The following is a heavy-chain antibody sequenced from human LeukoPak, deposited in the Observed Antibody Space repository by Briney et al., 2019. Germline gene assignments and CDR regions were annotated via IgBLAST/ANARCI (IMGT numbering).Heavy chain of an antibody. CDR3: ARVVIAVAGTRLGWFDP. J-gene: IGHJ5*02. Sequence: SETLSLTRTVSGGSISSYYWSWIRQPPGKGLEWIGYIYYSGSTNYNPSLKSRVTISVDTSKNQFSLKLSSVTAADTAVYYCARVVIAVAGTRLGWFDPWGQGTLVTVSS. D-gene: IGHD6-19*01. CDR2: IYYSGST. CDR1: GGSISSYY. V-gene: IGHV4-59*12.